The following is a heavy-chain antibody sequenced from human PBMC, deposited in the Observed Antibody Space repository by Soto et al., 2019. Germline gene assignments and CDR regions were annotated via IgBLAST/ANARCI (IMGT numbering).Heavy chain of an antibody. J-gene: IGHJ4*02. Sequence: ASVKVSCKASGYTFTSYYMHWVRQAPGQGLEWMGIINPSGGSTSYAQKFQGRVTMTRDTSTSTVYMELSSLRSEDTAVYYCARDLSDHDYGGNSVDYWGQGTLVTVSS. V-gene: IGHV1-46*01. D-gene: IGHD4-17*01. CDR2: INPSGGST. CDR3: ARDLSDHDYGGNSVDY. CDR1: GYTFTSYY.